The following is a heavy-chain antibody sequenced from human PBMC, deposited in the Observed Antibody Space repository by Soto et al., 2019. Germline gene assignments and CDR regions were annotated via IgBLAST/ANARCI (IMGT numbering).Heavy chain of an antibody. Sequence: GGSLRLSCEASGFTFSRVSMNWVRQVPGKGLEWVASISSGSSDTGFAGSVLGLFFISRDNVQDSLFLQMYSLRPEDTAVYYCAREDYWGPGTEVAV. CDR2: ISSGSSDT. CDR1: GFTFSRVS. V-gene: IGHV3-21*01. CDR3: AREDY. J-gene: IGHJ4*02.